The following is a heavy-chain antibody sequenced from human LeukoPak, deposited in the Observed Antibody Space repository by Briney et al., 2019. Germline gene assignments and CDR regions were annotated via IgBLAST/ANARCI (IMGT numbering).Heavy chain of an antibody. CDR3: AREEGYCSGGSCYSMGWFDP. D-gene: IGHD2-15*01. J-gene: IGHJ5*02. CDR2: ISAYNGNT. CDR1: GYTFTSYG. Sequence: APVKVSCKASGYTFTSYGISWVRQAPGQGLEWMGWISAYNGNTNYAQKLQGRVTMTTDTSTSTAYMELRSLRSDDTAVYYCAREEGYCSGGSCYSMGWFDPWGQGTLVTVSS. V-gene: IGHV1-18*01.